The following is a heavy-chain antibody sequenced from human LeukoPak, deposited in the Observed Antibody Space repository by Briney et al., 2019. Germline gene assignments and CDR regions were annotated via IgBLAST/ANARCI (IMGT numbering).Heavy chain of an antibody. D-gene: IGHD4-23*01. Sequence: GESLKISCKGSGYSFTSYWIGWVRQMPVKGLEWMGIIYPGDSDTRYSPSFQGQVTISADKSISTAYLQWSSLKASDTAMYYCARSPLGYGGNSGGSWFDPWGQGTLVTVSS. CDR3: ARSPLGYGGNSGGSWFDP. CDR2: IYPGDSDT. J-gene: IGHJ5*02. CDR1: GYSFTSYW. V-gene: IGHV5-51*01.